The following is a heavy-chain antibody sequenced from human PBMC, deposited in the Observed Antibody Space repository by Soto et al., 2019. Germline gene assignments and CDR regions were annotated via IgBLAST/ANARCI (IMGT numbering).Heavy chain of an antibody. D-gene: IGHD2-8*01. Sequence: QVQLVQSGAEVKKPGASVKVACKASGYKFTTYFIHWVRQAPGQGLEWMGMINPSGDTGYGQKFRGRVTMTIDTSTTTAYMELRNLTSEDTAIYFSARGYCTTTPCSGDFQHWGQGTLVTVSS. J-gene: IGHJ1*01. CDR3: ARGYCTTTPCSGDFQH. CDR2: INPSGDT. V-gene: IGHV1-46*01. CDR1: GYKFTTYF.